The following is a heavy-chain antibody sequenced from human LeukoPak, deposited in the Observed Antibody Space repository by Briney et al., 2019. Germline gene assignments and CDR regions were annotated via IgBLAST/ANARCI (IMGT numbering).Heavy chain of an antibody. CDR2: SIGSGGSA. J-gene: IGHJ4*02. CDR3: AKKRLPCGGLALDY. Sequence: GGSLTLSCVASGFTFSTYTMNWIRQAPGKGLEWVSGSIGSGGSAFYADSVKGRFSISRDTSKNTLFLHMNNLRAGDTAVYYCAKKRLPCGGLALDYWGQGTLVTVSS. V-gene: IGHV3-23*01. D-gene: IGHD3-10*01. CDR1: GFTFSTYT.